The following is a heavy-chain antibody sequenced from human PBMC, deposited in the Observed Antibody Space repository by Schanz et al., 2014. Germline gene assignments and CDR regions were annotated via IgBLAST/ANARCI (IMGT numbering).Heavy chain of an antibody. CDR2: IYISSGST. D-gene: IGHD5-12*01. V-gene: IGHV3-53*01. CDR3: ARDEGRDGYNLAFDV. J-gene: IGHJ3*01. CDR1: GFTVSTNY. Sequence: EVQLVESGGGLIQPGGSLRLSCAVSGFTVSTNYMSWVRQAPGKGLEWVSTIYISSGSTNYADSVKGRFIISRDSSKNTLFLQMNSLRAEDTAVYFCARDEGRDGYNLAFDVWGQGTLVTVSS.